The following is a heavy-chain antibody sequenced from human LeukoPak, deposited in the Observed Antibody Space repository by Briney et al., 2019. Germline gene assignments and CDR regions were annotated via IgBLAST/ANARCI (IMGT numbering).Heavy chain of an antibody. V-gene: IGHV4-39*01. CDR3: ARYSSASGWFDP. CDR2: IHYSGST. D-gene: IGHD6-19*01. Sequence: PSETLSLTCTVSGGSISSSNYYWAWIRQPPGRGLEWIGTIHYSGSTYYNPSLKSRVTISVGTSKNQFSLKLSSVTAADTAVYYCARYSSASGWFDPWGQGTLVTVSS. CDR1: GGSISSSNYY. J-gene: IGHJ5*02.